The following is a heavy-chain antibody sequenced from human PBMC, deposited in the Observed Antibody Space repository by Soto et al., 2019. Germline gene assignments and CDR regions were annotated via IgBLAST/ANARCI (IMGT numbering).Heavy chain of an antibody. V-gene: IGHV3-15*07. CDR2: IKSETAGGTT. Sequence: EVQVVESGGGLVKPGGSLRLSCAASGFTFGDAWMNWVRQAPGKGLEWVGRIKSETAGGTTDYAAPVQGRFTISRDDSKTTLYLQMNSLKSEDTAVYYCTTGWAHCSAGECHWPWGQGTLVTVSS. D-gene: IGHD2-8*02. CDR1: GFTFGDAW. J-gene: IGHJ5*02. CDR3: TTGWAHCSAGECHWP.